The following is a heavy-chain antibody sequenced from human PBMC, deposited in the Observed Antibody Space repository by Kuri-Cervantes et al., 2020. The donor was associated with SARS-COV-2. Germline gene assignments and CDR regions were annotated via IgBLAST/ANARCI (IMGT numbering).Heavy chain of an antibody. Sequence: GESLKISCAASGFSLSDYWMSWVRQAPGKGLEWVANIKQGGSEVHYVDSVKGRFTISKDGAKNSLYLQVNSVRAEDTAVYYCAKDTLLWTPRGHNWFDPWGQGTLVTVSS. J-gene: IGHJ5*02. V-gene: IGHV3-7*03. CDR3: AKDTLLWTPRGHNWFDP. D-gene: IGHD3/OR15-3a*01. CDR2: IKQGGSEV. CDR1: GFSLSDYW.